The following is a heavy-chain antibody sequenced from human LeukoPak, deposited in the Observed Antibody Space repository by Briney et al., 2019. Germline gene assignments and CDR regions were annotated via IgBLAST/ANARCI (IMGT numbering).Heavy chain of an antibody. CDR2: IYYSGST. J-gene: IGHJ3*02. D-gene: IGHD2-21*02. CDR1: GGSFSGYY. Sequence: PSETLSLTCAVYGGSFSGYYWSWIRQPPGKGLEWIGYIYYSGSTNYSPSLKSRVTISVDTSKNQFSLKLSSVTAADTAIYYCARRRKVPAPRAGDAFDIWGQGTMVTVSS. CDR3: ARRRKVPAPRAGDAFDI. V-gene: IGHV4-59*08.